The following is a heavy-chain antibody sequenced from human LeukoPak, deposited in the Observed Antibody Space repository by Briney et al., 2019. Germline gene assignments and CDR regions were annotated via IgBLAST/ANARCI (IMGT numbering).Heavy chain of an antibody. V-gene: IGHV1-2*02. Sequence: ASVKVSSKASGYIFTIYYMHWVRQAPGQGLEWMGWINPNSGGTNSAQKFQGRVTMTRDTSISTAYMEMSRLTSDDTAVYYCARHPYSGSYHFDYWGQGTLVTVSS. CDR1: GYIFTIYY. CDR3: ARHPYSGSYHFDY. CDR2: INPNSGGT. J-gene: IGHJ4*02. D-gene: IGHD1-26*01.